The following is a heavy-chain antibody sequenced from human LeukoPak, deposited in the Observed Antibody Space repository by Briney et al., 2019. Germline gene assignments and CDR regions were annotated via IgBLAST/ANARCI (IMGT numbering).Heavy chain of an antibody. CDR1: GFTFTSSA. CDR2: IVVGSGNT. J-gene: IGHJ4*02. Sequence: PVKVSCKASGFTFTSSAVQWVRQARGQRLEWIGWIVVGSGNTNYAQKFQERVTITRDMSTSTAYMELSSLRSEDTAVYYCAAVSSSWAFDYWGQGTLVTVSS. CDR3: AAVSSSWAFDY. D-gene: IGHD6-13*01. V-gene: IGHV1-58*01.